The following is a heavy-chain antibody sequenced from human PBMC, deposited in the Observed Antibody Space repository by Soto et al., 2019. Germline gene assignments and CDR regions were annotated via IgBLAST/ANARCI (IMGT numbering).Heavy chain of an antibody. CDR1: GFTFNDYA. J-gene: IGHJ6*02. Sequence: QVHLVESGGGVVQPGMSLRLSCVVSGFTFNDYAIHWVRQAPGKGLEWVAVISFDGNNKFYADSVKGRFTISRDRSKTTAYLQMNNLRAEDTAVYYCARDHWDCSGGGCNPHQLNFFAMDVWGQGTTVTVSS. CDR2: ISFDGNNK. CDR3: ARDHWDCSGGGCNPHQLNFFAMDV. V-gene: IGHV3-30*03. D-gene: IGHD2-15*01.